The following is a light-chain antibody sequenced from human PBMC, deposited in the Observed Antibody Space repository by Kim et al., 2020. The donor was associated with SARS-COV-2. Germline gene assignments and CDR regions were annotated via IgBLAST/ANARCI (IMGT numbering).Light chain of an antibody. J-gene: IGLJ1*01. CDR3: NSRDSSGNLLF. Sequence: SSELTQDPAVSVALGQTVRITCQGDSLRSYYATWYQQKPGQAPKVVIYGKNNRPSGVPDRFSGSSSGNTASLTITGAQADDEADYYCNSRDSSGNLLFFG. V-gene: IGLV3-19*01. CDR2: GKN. CDR1: SLRSYY.